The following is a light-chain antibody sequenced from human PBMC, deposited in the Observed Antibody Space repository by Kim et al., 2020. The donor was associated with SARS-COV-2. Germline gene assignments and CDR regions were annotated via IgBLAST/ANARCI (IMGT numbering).Light chain of an antibody. V-gene: IGLV4-69*01. CDR1: SGHSGYA. CDR3: QTWDTAIQV. Sequence: WVKLTCTQRSGHSGYAIAGHQQLPEKGTRYLMKLNSDGSSFRGDGSPARISGSSSGGGRYLTISSLQSDDGGDYYCQTWDTAIQVVGGGTQLTVL. J-gene: IGLJ3*02. CDR2: LNSDGSS.